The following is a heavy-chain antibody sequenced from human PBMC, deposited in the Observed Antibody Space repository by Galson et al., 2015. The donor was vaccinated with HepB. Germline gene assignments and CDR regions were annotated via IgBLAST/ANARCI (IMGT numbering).Heavy chain of an antibody. V-gene: IGHV3-48*04. D-gene: IGHD4/OR15-4a*01. CDR2: ISTNGATI. J-gene: IGHJ3*02. CDR1: DSTFSSYT. CDR3: ATTKFGSGAYWTFDI. Sequence: SLRLSCAASDSTFSSYTMNWVRQTPGKGLQWISYISTNGATIHYADSVKGRFTIARDNAKNTMWLQMNSLRAGDTAVYYCATTKFGSGAYWTFDIWGQGTLVTVAS.